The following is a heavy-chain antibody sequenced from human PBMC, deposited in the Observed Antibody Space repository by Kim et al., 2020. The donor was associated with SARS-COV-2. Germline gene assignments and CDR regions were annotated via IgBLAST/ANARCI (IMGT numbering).Heavy chain of an antibody. V-gene: IGHV3-23*01. CDR3: ANGILRYCSGGSCYGMDV. CDR1: GFTFSSYA. D-gene: IGHD2-15*01. CDR2: ISGSGGST. J-gene: IGHJ6*02. Sequence: GGSLRLSCAASGFTFSSYAMSWVRQAPGKGLEWVSAISGSGGSTYYADSVKGRFTISRDNSKNTLYLQMNSLRAEDTAVYYCANGILRYCSGGSCYGMDVWGQGTTVTVSS.